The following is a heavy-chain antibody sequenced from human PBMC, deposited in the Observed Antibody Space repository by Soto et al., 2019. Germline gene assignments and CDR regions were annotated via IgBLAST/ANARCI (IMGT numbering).Heavy chain of an antibody. V-gene: IGHV4-31*03. CDR2: IYHSGGA. CDR3: ARDYCGAGSQYYYYGMEV. J-gene: IGHJ6*02. D-gene: IGHD2-21*01. CDR1: GDSITSGGYY. Sequence: QVQLQESGPGVVKPSQTMSLTCTVSGDSITSGGYYWSWLRQQPGKGLEWIGYIYHSGGASYNPSLRGRAVISIDTSKNQFFLRMNAVTAADTATYYCARDYCGAGSQYYYYGMEVWGQGTTVTVSS.